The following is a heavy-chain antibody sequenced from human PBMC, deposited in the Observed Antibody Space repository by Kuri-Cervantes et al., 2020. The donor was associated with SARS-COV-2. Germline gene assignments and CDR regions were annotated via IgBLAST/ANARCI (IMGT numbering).Heavy chain of an antibody. CDR3: VREVTFHYYYYYTDV. CDR1: GFTFSSYA. D-gene: IGHD4-23*01. J-gene: IGHJ6*03. CDR2: IKEDGSEK. V-gene: IGHV3-7*01. Sequence: GESLKISCAAPGFTFSSYAMSWVRQAPGKGLEWVANIKEDGSEKHYVDSVKGRFTISRDNAKNSLYLQMNSLRAEDTAVFYCVREVTFHYYYYYTDVWGKGTTVTVSS.